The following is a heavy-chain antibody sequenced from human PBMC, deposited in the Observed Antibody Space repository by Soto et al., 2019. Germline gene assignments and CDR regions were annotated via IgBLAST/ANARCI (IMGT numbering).Heavy chain of an antibody. J-gene: IGHJ4*02. V-gene: IGHV1-3*01. D-gene: IGHD6-19*01. CDR1: GYTFTSYA. Sequence: ASVKVSCKASGYTFTSYAMHWVRQAPGQRLEWMGWINAGNGNTKYSQKFQGRVTITTDTSASTAYMELSSLRSEDTAVYYCARDGAVAGDSNFYYWGQGTLVTVSS. CDR3: ARDGAVAGDSNFYY. CDR2: INAGNGNT.